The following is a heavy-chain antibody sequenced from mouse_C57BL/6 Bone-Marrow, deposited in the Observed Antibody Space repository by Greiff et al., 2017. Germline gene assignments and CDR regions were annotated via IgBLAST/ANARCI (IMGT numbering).Heavy chain of an antibody. J-gene: IGHJ4*01. CDR1: EYEFPSHD. CDR2: INSDGGST. Sequence: DVKLQESGGGLVQPGESLKLSCESNEYEFPSHDMSWVRKTPGKRLELVAAINSDGGSTYYPDTMERRFIISRDKTKKTLYLQMSSLRSEDTALYYCARHDQDLAMDYWGQGTSVTVSS. CDR3: ARHDQDLAMDY. V-gene: IGHV5-2*01.